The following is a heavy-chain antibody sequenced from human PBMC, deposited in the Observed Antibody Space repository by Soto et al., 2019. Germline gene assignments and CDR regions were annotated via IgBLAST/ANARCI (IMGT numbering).Heavy chain of an antibody. J-gene: IGHJ4*02. CDR1: GGSVTSDEDY. V-gene: IGHV4-30-4*01. Sequence: PSETLSLTCTVSGGSVTSDEDYWAWIRQPPGKGLEWIGCISNSGSTGYNPSLKTRLSMSVDRSKNQFTLRLTSVTAADTAVYFCATESGSTYGYFDHWGQGTQVTVSS. CDR3: ATESGSTYGYFDH. CDR2: ISNSGST. D-gene: IGHD5-18*01.